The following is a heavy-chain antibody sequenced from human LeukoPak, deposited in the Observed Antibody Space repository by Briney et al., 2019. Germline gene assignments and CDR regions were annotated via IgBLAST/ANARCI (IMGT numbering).Heavy chain of an antibody. D-gene: IGHD2-8*02. CDR3: ARALTDGAFDI. CDR1: GGSISSGDYY. Sequence: SETLSLTCTVSGGSISSGDYYWSWIRQPPGKGLGWIGYIYYSGSTYYNPSLKSRVTISVDTSKNQFSLKLSSVTAADTAVYYCARALTDGAFDIWGQGTMVTVSS. V-gene: IGHV4-30-4*08. CDR2: IYYSGST. J-gene: IGHJ3*02.